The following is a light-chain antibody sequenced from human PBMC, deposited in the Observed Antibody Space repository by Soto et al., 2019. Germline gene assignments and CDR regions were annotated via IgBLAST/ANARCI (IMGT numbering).Light chain of an antibody. V-gene: IGKV3-20*01. CDR3: QQFGNSPYT. Sequence: EIVLTQSPGTLSLSPGERATLSCRASQSVSSSYLAWYQQQPGQAPRLLIYGASSRATGIPDRFSGSGSGTDFTLNINRLEPEDFAVYYCQQFGNSPYTFGQGTRLEIK. J-gene: IGKJ2*01. CDR2: GAS. CDR1: QSVSSSY.